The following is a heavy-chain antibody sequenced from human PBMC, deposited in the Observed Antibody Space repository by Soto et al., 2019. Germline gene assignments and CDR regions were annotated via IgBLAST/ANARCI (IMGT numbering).Heavy chain of an antibody. D-gene: IGHD4-17*01. CDR3: APSTPTGRFGMDV. CDR2: ISGSGGST. Sequence: PGGYLRLSCAASGFTFSSYAMSWVRQDPWKGLEWVSAISGSGGSTYYADSVKGRLTISRDNSKNTLYLQMNSLRAEDTAVYYWAPSTPTGRFGMDVWGQGTTVTVSS. J-gene: IGHJ6*02. V-gene: IGHV3-23*01. CDR1: GFTFSSYA.